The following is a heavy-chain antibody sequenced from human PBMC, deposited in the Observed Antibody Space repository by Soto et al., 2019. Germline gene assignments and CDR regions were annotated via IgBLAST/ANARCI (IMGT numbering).Heavy chain of an antibody. CDR2: IYYSGST. J-gene: IGHJ3*02. V-gene: IGHV4-39*01. D-gene: IGHD3-16*02. CDR1: GGSISSSSYY. CDR3: ARQNPPVDYDYVWGRYHPAAFDI. Sequence: PSETLSLTCTVSGGSISSSSYYWGWIRQPPGKGLEWIGSIYYSGSTYYNPSLKSRVTISVDTSKNQFSLKLSSVTAADTAVYYCARQNPPVDYDYVWGRYHPAAFDIWGQWTMVTVSS.